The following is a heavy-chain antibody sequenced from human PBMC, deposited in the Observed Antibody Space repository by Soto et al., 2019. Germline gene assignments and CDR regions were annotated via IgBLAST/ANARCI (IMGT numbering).Heavy chain of an antibody. CDR1: GFTFSSYG. V-gene: IGHV3-30*18. CDR2: ISYDGSNK. D-gene: IGHD3-10*01. CDR3: AKDRMGAGIRGYFDY. Sequence: ESGGGVVQPGESRRLSCAGSGFTFSSYGMDWVRQAPGKGLEWVAVISYDGSNKYYVDSVKGRFTISRDNSKNTLYLQMNSLRAEDTAVYYCAKDRMGAGIRGYFDYWGQGMLVTVSS. J-gene: IGHJ4*02.